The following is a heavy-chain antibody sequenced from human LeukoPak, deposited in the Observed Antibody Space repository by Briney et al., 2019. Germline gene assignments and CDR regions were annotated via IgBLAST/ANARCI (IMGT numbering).Heavy chain of an antibody. V-gene: IGHV3-11*01. CDR3: ARDGFSDIAVAGPLSFDI. J-gene: IGHJ3*02. CDR2: ISSSGSTI. CDR1: GFTFSDYY. Sequence: GSLILSCAASGFTFSDYYMSWIRQAPGKGLEWVSYISSSGSTIYYADSVKGRFTISRDNAKNSLYLQMNSLRAEDTAVYYCARDGFSDIAVAGPLSFDIWGQGTMVTVSS. D-gene: IGHD6-19*01.